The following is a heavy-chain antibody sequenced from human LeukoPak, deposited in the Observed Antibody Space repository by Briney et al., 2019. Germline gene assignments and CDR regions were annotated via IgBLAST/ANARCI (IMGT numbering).Heavy chain of an antibody. D-gene: IGHD5-18*01. CDR2: IKQDGSEK. Sequence: GGSLRLSCAASGFTFSSYWMSWVRQAPGKGLEWVANIKQDGSEKYYVDSVKGRFTISRDNAKNSLYLQMNGLRAEDTAVYYCARNRESTAMAYAFDIWGQGTMVTVSS. V-gene: IGHV3-7*01. J-gene: IGHJ3*02. CDR1: GFTFSSYW. CDR3: ARNRESTAMAYAFDI.